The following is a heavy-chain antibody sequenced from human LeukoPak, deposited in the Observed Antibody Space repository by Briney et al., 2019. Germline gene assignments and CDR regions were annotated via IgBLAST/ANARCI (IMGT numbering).Heavy chain of an antibody. Sequence: GASVKVSCKASGYTFTRYGISWVRQAPGHRLEWMGWISASNGNTNYAQKLQGRVTMTTDTSTRTASMELRSLRSDDTAVYYCARGLQETLAWLKAFSAFDIWGQGTMVSVSS. CDR3: ARGLQETLAWLKAFSAFDI. CDR2: ISASNGNT. V-gene: IGHV1-18*01. J-gene: IGHJ3*02. CDR1: GYTFTRYG. D-gene: IGHD5-24*01.